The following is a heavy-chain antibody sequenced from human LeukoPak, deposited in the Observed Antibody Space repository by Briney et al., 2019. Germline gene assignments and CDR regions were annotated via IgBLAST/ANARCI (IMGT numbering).Heavy chain of an antibody. CDR1: GFTFSSYA. CDR3: VKDALWFGESIGGDFDY. J-gene: IGHJ4*02. Sequence: GRSLRLSCSASGFTFSSYAMHWVRQAPGKGLEYVSAISSNGGSTYYADSVKGRFTISRDNSKNTLYLQMSSLRAEDTAVYYCVKDALWFGESIGGDFDYWGQGTLVTVSS. CDR2: ISSNGGST. V-gene: IGHV3-64D*06. D-gene: IGHD3-10*01.